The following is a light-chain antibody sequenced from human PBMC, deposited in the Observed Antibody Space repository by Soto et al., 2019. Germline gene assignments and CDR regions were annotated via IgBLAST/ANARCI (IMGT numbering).Light chain of an antibody. CDR1: SSDVGSYNL. J-gene: IGLJ1*01. V-gene: IGLV2-23*01. CDR2: EGS. Sequence: QSALTQPASMSGSPGQSITISCTGTSSDVGSYNLVSWYQQHPGKAPKLMIYEGSKRPSGVSNRFSGSKSGNTASLTISGLQAEDEADYYCCSYAGSSIHVFGTGTKVTVL. CDR3: CSYAGSSIHV.